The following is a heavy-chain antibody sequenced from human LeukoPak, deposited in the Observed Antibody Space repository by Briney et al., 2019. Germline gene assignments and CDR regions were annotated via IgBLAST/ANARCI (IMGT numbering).Heavy chain of an antibody. V-gene: IGHV3-53*01. CDR1: GFTVSSNY. Sequence: GGSLRLSCAASGFTVSSNYMSWVRQAPGKGLEWVSVIYGGGSTYYADSVKGRFTISRDNSKNTLYLQMNSLRAEDTAVYYCARDPDYYDSSGYSRWGQGTLVTVSS. CDR2: IYGGGST. D-gene: IGHD3-22*01. J-gene: IGHJ4*02. CDR3: ARDPDYYDSSGYSR.